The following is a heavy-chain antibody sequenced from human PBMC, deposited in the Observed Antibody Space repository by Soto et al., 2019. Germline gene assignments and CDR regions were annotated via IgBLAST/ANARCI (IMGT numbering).Heavy chain of an antibody. V-gene: IGHV3-23*01. D-gene: IGHD2-15*01. CDR3: AKAGYGTGVSCYFYYIGS. Sequence: EVQLLESGGGLLQPGGSLRLSCSASGFTFNNYAMAWVRQAPGEGLEWVSGISGSGATPYYADSVKGRFTISGDNSKSALSLQTISLRADDPAVYFWAKAGYGTGVSCYFYYIGSWGQGTLVTVSS. J-gene: IGHJ4*02. CDR1: GFTFNNYA. CDR2: ISGSGATP.